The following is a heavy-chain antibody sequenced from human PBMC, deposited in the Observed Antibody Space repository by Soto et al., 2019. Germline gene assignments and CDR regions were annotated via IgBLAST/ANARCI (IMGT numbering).Heavy chain of an antibody. CDR3: ARGWGYFDSSGFPYLYAMDV. D-gene: IGHD3-22*01. V-gene: IGHV3-7*01. J-gene: IGHJ6*02. CDR1: GLTFSTYW. CDR2: IKEDGSEK. Sequence: ALRLSCAASGLTFSTYWMSWVRQAPGKGLEWVANIKEDGSEKYYVDSVEGRFTISRDNAKNSLYLQMTSLRAEDTALYYCARGWGYFDSSGFPYLYAMDVWGQGTTVTVSS.